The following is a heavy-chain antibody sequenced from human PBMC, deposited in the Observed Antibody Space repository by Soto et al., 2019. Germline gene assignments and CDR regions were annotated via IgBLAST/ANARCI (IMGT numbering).Heavy chain of an antibody. V-gene: IGHV3-49*03. Sequence: GGSLRLSCTASGFTFGDYAMSWFRQAPGKGLEWVGFIRSKAYGGTTEYAASVKGRFTISRDDSKSIAYLQMNSLKTEDTAVYYCTIVVVPAATEYFGAAALSMGAFDIWGQGTMVTVSS. D-gene: IGHD2-2*01. CDR1: GFTFGDYA. CDR2: IRSKAYGGTT. J-gene: IGHJ3*02. CDR3: TIVVVPAATEYFGAAALSMGAFDI.